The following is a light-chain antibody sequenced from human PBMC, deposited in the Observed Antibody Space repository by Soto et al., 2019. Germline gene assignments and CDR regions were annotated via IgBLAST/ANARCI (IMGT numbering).Light chain of an antibody. V-gene: IGKV1-5*01. CDR3: QQYNSYPWT. CDR2: DVS. J-gene: IGKJ1*01. Sequence: DIQMTQSPSTLSASVGDRVTITCRASPSISGWLAWYQQKPGKAPKLLIYDVSSLESGVPSRFSGSGSGTEFTLAISSLQPDDFATYYCQQYNSYPWTFGQGTEVDIK. CDR1: PSISGW.